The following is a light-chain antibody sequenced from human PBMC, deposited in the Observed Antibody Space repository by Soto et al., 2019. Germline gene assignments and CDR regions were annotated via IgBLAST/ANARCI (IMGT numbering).Light chain of an antibody. CDR2: TVS. V-gene: IGKV2-40*01. Sequence: DIVRTQTPLSLPVTPGEPASIDCGSSQSLLDSDDGNTYLDWYLQKPGQSPQLLIYTVSYRASGVPDRFSGSGSGTDFTLKISRVEAEDVGVYYCMQRIEFPLTFGGGTKVEIK. J-gene: IGKJ4*01. CDR3: MQRIEFPLT. CDR1: QSLLDSDDGNTY.